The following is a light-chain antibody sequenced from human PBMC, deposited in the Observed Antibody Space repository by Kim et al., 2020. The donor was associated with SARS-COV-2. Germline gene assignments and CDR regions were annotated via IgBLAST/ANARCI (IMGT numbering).Light chain of an antibody. J-gene: IGKJ2*03. CDR3: QQYGSSPLS. CDR1: QSVSSSY. V-gene: IGKV3-20*01. CDR2: GAS. Sequence: LAPGERATLSCRASQSVSSSYLAWYQQKPGQAPRLLIYGASSRATGIPDRFSGSGSGTDFTLTISRLEPEDFAVYYCQQYGSSPLSFGQGTKLEIK.